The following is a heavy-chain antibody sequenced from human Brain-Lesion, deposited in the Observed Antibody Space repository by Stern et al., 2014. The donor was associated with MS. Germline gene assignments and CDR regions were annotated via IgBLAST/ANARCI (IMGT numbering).Heavy chain of an antibody. CDR2: ISWNSGTI. Sequence: VQLGQSGGDLVQPGRSLRLSCAAFGFTFDDYAMPWVRQAPGKGLEWVAGISWNSGTIGYAASVKGRFTTSRDNAYSSLYLQMNSLRPEDTALYYCARDITGSSAYFAYWGQGTLVTVSS. J-gene: IGHJ4*02. D-gene: IGHD1-14*01. CDR3: ARDITGSSAYFAY. V-gene: IGHV3-9*01. CDR1: GFTFDDYA.